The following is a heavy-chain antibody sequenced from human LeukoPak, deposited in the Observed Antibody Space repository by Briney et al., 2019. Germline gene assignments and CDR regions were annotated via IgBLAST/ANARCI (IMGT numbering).Heavy chain of an antibody. V-gene: IGHV3-23*01. CDR1: GFTFSSYA. Sequence: GGSLRLSCAASGFTFSSYAMSWVRQAPGKWREWVSAISGSGGSTYYADSVKGRFTISRDNSKNTLYLQMNSLRAENTAVYYFAKDPPPPAADKSGDYWGQGTLVTVSS. CDR2: ISGSGGST. D-gene: IGHD2-2*01. J-gene: IGHJ4*02. CDR3: AKDPPPPAADKSGDY.